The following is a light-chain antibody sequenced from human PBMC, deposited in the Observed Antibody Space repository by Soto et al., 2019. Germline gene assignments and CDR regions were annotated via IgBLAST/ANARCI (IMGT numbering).Light chain of an antibody. J-gene: IGKJ3*01. Sequence: VLTKPPGTLSLSPEPRATLSCRASQNIYINYLAWYQQRPGQAPRLLIYGGSTRATAVPDRFSGNGSGTDSALTISRLEPEDFVVYYGPQYGPPPLPFGPGTKVD. CDR2: GGS. CDR3: PQYGPPPLP. V-gene: IGKV3-20*01. CDR1: QNIYINY.